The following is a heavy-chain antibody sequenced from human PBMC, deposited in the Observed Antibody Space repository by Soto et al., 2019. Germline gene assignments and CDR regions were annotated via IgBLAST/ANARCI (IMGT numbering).Heavy chain of an antibody. CDR2: INHSGST. CDR3: ARGEITIFGVVIRY. J-gene: IGHJ4*02. CDR1: GGSFSGYY. V-gene: IGHV4-34*01. D-gene: IGHD3-3*01. Sequence: SETLSLTCAVYGGSFSGYYWSWIRQPPGKGLEWIGEINHSGSTNYNPSLKSRVTISVDTSKNQFSLKLSSVTAADTAVYYCARGEITIFGVVIRYWGQGTLVTVSS.